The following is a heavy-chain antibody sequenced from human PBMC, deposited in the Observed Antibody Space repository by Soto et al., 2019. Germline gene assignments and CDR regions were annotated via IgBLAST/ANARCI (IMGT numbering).Heavy chain of an antibody. J-gene: IGHJ6*02. CDR3: ARDLEITMVRGVMADYYYYGMDV. CDR2: TYYRSKWYN. Sequence: HSQTLSLTCAISGDSVSSNSAAWNWIRQSPSRGLEWLGRTYYRSKWYNDYAVSVKSRITINPDTSKNQFSLQLNSVTPEDTAVYYCARDLEITMVRGVMADYYYYGMDVWGQGTTVTVSS. D-gene: IGHD3-10*01. V-gene: IGHV6-1*01. CDR1: GDSVSSNSAA.